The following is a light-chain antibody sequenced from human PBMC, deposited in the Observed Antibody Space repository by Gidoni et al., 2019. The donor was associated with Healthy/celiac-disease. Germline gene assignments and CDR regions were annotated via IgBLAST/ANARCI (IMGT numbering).Light chain of an antibody. Sequence: EIVLTQSPATLSLSPGARATLSCRASQGVGSSVGWYQQKPGQGPRLLIYDASNSTTGIPARFSGSGSETDFTLTISSLEPEDFGVYYCQQRNCWPPTFGEGTRVEIK. CDR3: QQRNCWPPT. V-gene: IGKV3-11*01. J-gene: IGKJ4*01. CDR1: QGVGSS. CDR2: DAS.